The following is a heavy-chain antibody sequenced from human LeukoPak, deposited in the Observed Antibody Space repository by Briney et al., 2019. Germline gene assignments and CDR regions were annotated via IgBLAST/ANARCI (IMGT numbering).Heavy chain of an antibody. CDR2: INPNSGGT. CDR3: ARDFNTEGDTAMVTDY. V-gene: IGHV1-2*02. J-gene: IGHJ4*02. D-gene: IGHD5-18*01. CDR1: GYTFTGYY. Sequence: ASVKVSCKASGYTFTGYYMHWVRQAPGQGLEWMGWINPNSGGTNYAQKFQGRVTMTRDTSISTAYMELSRLRSDDTAVYYCARDFNTEGDTAMVTDYWGQGTLVTVSS.